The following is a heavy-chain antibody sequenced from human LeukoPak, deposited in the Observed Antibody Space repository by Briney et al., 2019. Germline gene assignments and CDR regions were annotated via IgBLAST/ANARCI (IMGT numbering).Heavy chain of an antibody. D-gene: IGHD6-13*01. J-gene: IGHJ4*02. V-gene: IGHV3-20*04. CDR3: ARIAAAGTY. CDR1: GFTFYDYA. Sequence: PGVSLRLSCAASGFTFYDYAMSWVRQAPGKGLEWVSGINWNGNSTVYADSVKGRFSISRNNAKNSLYLQMNSLRAEDTALYYCARIAAAGTYWGQGTLVTVSS. CDR2: INWNGNST.